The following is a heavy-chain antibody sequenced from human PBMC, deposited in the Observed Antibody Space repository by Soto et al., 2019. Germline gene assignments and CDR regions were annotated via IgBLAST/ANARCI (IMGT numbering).Heavy chain of an antibody. CDR2: INHSGST. D-gene: IGHD6-13*01. CDR1: GGSFSGYY. J-gene: IGHJ4*02. V-gene: IGHV4-34*01. Sequence: SETLSLTCAVYGGSFSGYYWSWIRQPPGKGLEWIGEINHSGSTNYNPSLKSRVTISVDTSKNQFSLKLSSVTAADTAVYYCASLGQLVRRLDYWGQGTLVTVSS. CDR3: ASLGQLVRRLDY.